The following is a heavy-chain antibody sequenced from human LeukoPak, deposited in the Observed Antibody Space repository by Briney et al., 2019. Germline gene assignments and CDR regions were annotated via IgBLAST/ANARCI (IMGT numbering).Heavy chain of an antibody. V-gene: IGHV3-49*04. J-gene: IGHJ4*02. CDR2: IRSKAYGGTT. CDR3: AKGRYFDWSYCYFDY. Sequence: PGGSLRLSCTASGFTFGDYAMSWVRQAPGKGLEWVGFIRSKAYGGTTEYAASVKGRFTISRDDSKSIAYLQMNSLRAEDTAVYYCAKGRYFDWSYCYFDYWGQGTLVTVSS. D-gene: IGHD3-9*01. CDR1: GFTFGDYA.